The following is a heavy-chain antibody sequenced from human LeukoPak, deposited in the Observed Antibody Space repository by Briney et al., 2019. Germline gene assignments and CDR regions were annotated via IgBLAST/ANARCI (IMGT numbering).Heavy chain of an antibody. Sequence: PGGSLRLSCAASGFTFSSSGMHWVRQAPGKGLEWVAFIRYDGSNKYYADSVKGRFTISRDNSKNTLYLQMKSLRAEDTAVYYCARTRGIVVVPAARFDYWGRGSLVSVSS. D-gene: IGHD2-2*01. CDR2: IRYDGSNK. J-gene: IGHJ4*02. CDR3: ARTRGIVVVPAARFDY. CDR1: GFTFSSSG. V-gene: IGHV3-30*02.